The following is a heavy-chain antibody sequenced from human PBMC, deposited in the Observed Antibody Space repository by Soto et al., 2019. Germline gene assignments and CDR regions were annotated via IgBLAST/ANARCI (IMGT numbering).Heavy chain of an antibody. CDR1: GFTFDDYA. CDR3: AKGNYALDY. J-gene: IGHJ4*02. Sequence: VQLVESGGGLVQPGRSLRLSCAASGFTFDDYAMHWVRQAPGKGLEWVSGISWNSGSIGYADSVKGRFTISRDNAKNSLYLQMNSLRAEDTALYYCAKGNYALDYWGQGTLVTVSS. D-gene: IGHD4-17*01. CDR2: ISWNSGSI. V-gene: IGHV3-9*01.